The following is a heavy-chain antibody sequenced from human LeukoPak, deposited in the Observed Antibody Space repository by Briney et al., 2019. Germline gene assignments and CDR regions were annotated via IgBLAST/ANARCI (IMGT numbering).Heavy chain of an antibody. V-gene: IGHV3-21*04. CDR2: ISSSSYI. J-gene: IGHJ3*02. CDR3: AKDPRSGRAFDI. CDR1: GFTFSSYS. Sequence: GGSLRLSCAASGFTFSSYSMNWVRQAPGKGLEWVSSISSSSYIYYADSVKGRFTISRDNAKNSLYLQMNSLRAEDTAVYYCAKDPRSGRAFDIWGQGTMVTVSS. D-gene: IGHD1-26*01.